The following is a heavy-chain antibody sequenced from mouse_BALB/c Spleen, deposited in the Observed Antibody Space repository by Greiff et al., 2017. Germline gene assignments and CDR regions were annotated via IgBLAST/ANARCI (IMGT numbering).Heavy chain of an antibody. J-gene: IGHJ4*01. CDR3: ARSDSSGYAMDY. Sequence: EVKVEESGPGLVKPSQSLSLTCTVTGYSITSDYAWNWIRQFPGNKLEWMGYISYSGSTSYNPSLKSRISITRDTSKNQFFLQLNSVTTEDTATYYCARSDSSGYAMDYWGQGTSVTVSS. V-gene: IGHV3-2*02. CDR2: ISYSGST. CDR1: GYSITSDYA. D-gene: IGHD3-2*01.